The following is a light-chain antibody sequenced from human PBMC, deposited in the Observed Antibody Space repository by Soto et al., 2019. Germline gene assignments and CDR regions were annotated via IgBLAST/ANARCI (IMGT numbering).Light chain of an antibody. V-gene: IGKV1-39*01. CDR1: QNIYFF. Sequence: DIQMTQSPSSLPASVGDRVTITCRASQNIYFFLNWYQQRPGKAPNLLMYHASTLQSGVPSRFSGSGSGTDLTLTISSLQPEDSATYYCQQAYTVPLTFGQGTKVEVK. CDR2: HAS. CDR3: QQAYTVPLT. J-gene: IGKJ1*01.